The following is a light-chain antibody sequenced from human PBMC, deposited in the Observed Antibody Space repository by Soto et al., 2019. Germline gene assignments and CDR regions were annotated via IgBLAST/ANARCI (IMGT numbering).Light chain of an antibody. CDR2: AAS. CDR3: QQSYSTPRT. V-gene: IGKV1-39*01. Sequence: DIQMTQSPSSLSASVGDRVTITCRASQSISRYLHWYQQKPGKAPKLLIYAASSLQSGVPSRFSGSGAGTDITLTISSLQPEDFATYYCQQSYSTPRTFGQGTKVEI. CDR1: QSISRY. J-gene: IGKJ1*01.